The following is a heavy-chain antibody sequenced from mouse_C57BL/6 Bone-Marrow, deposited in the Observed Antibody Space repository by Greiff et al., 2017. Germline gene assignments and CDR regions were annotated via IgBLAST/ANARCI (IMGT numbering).Heavy chain of an antibody. CDR2: ISSGGSYT. CDR1: GFTFSRYG. Sequence: DVQLQESGGDLVKPGGSLKLSCAASGFTFSRYGMSWVRQTPAKRLEWVATISSGGSYTYYPDSVKGRFTISRDNAKNTLYLQMSSLKSEDTSMYYCARLGTTVGLDVWGTGNTVTVSS. J-gene: IGHJ1*03. V-gene: IGHV5-6*01. CDR3: ARLGTTVGLDV. D-gene: IGHD1-1*01.